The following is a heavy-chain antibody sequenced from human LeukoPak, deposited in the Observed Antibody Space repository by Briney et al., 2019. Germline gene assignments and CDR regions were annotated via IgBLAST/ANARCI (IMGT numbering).Heavy chain of an antibody. V-gene: IGHV1-3*04. Sequence: ASVKVSCKASGYTFTSYAMHWVRQAPGQRPEWMGWINTGNDNTKYSQKFQGRVTITRDTSASTAYMELSSLRSEDTAVYYCASLASMVRGIIDYWGQGTLVTVSS. CDR1: GYTFTSYA. D-gene: IGHD3-10*01. CDR3: ASLASMVRGIIDY. J-gene: IGHJ4*02. CDR2: INTGNDNT.